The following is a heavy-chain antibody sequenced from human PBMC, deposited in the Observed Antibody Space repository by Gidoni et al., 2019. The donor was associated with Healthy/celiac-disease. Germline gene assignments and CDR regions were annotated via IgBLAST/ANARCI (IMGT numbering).Heavy chain of an antibody. V-gene: IGHV3-74*01. CDR1: GFTFSSYW. J-gene: IGHJ4*02. Sequence: EVQLVESGGGLVQPGGSLRLSCAASGFTFSSYWMHWVRQAPGKGLVWVSRINSDGSSTSYADSVKGRFTISRDNAKNTLYLQMNSPRAEDTAVYYCARAPRTTGTPDYWGQGTLVTVSS. CDR3: ARAPRTTGTPDY. D-gene: IGHD1-1*01. CDR2: INSDGSST.